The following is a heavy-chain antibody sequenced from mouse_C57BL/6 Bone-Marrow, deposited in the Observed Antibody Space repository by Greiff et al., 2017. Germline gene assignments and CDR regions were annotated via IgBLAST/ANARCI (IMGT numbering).Heavy chain of an antibody. J-gene: IGHJ1*03. CDR3: ATQGTTIEGDWYFDV. CDR2: ITPSTGGT. D-gene: IGHD1-1*01. Sequence: EVQLVESGPELVKPGASVKISCKASGYSFTGYYMNWVQQSPEKSLEWIGEITPSTGGTTYNQKFKAKATLTVDKSSSTAYMQLKNLTSEDSSFYYCATQGTTIEGDWYFDVWGTGTTVTVSA. V-gene: IGHV1-42*01. CDR1: GYSFTGYY.